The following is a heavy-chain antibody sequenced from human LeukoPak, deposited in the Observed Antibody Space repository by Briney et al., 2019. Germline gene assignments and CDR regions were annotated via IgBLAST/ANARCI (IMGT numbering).Heavy chain of an antibody. CDR3: ARADCSSTSCYFPGAFDS. CDR1: GGSISSYY. D-gene: IGHD2-2*01. V-gene: IGHV4-59*01. J-gene: IGHJ3*02. CDR2: IYYSGST. Sequence: SETPSLTCTVSGGSISSYYWSWLRQPPGKGLEWIGYIYYSGSTNYNPSLKSRVTISVDTSKNQFSLKLSSVTAADTAVYYCARADCSSTSCYFPGAFDSWGQGTMGTVSS.